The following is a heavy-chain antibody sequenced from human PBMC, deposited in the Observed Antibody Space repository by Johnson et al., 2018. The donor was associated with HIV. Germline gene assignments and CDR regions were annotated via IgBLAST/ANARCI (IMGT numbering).Heavy chain of an antibody. Sequence: QVQLVESGGGLVKPGGSLRLSCAASGFTFSDYYMTWIRQAPGKGLEWVAFIRSDGSNKYYVDSVKGRFTISRDNAKNSLYLQMNSLRAEDTALYYCAREAGSGSYSPWRPDAFDIWGQGTMVTVSS. CDR2: IRSDGSNK. V-gene: IGHV3-11*01. D-gene: IGHD3-10*01. CDR3: AREAGSGSYSPWRPDAFDI. J-gene: IGHJ3*02. CDR1: GFTFSDYY.